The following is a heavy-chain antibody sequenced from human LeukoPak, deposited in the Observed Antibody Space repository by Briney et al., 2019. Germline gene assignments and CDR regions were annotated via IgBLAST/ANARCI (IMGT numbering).Heavy chain of an antibody. Sequence: GGSLRLSCAASGFTFSSYSMNWVRQAPGKGLEGVSSISSSSSYIYYAESVKGRFTISRDNAKNSMYLQMNSLRAEDTAVYYCARVTSGSGTNDAFDFWGQGTMVTVSS. CDR3: ARVTSGSGTNDAFDF. D-gene: IGHD3-10*01. J-gene: IGHJ3*01. CDR1: GFTFSSYS. V-gene: IGHV3-21*01. CDR2: ISSSSSYI.